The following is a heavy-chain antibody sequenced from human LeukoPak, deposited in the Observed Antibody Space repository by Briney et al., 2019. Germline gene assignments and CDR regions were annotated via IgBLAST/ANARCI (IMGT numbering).Heavy chain of an antibody. CDR2: VSGPGGVT. D-gene: IGHD3-10*01. CDR3: AKDLSYGSGSYSDLFDS. Sequence: PGGSLRLSCAAPGFTFSNYWMSWVRQAPGKGLEWVSSVSGPGGVTYYADSVKGRFTISRDNSQNMVYLQLNSLRAEDTAVYYCAKDLSYGSGSYSDLFDSWGQRAQVIVSS. V-gene: IGHV3-23*01. J-gene: IGHJ4*02. CDR1: GFTFSNYW.